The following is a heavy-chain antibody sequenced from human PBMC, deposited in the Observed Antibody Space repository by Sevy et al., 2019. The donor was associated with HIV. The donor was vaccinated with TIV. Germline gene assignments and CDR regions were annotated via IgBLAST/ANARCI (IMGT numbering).Heavy chain of an antibody. CDR1: GFTFSNYG. V-gene: IGHV3-30*18. D-gene: IGHD6-19*01. Sequence: GGSLRLSCVASGFTFSNYGTHWVRQAPGKGLEWVAITSYNEGGENYADSVKGRFTISRDNSKNTVYLQMYRLTTEDTGVYYCAKDTGSSGYDHYGLDVWGPGTTVTVSS. J-gene: IGHJ6*02. CDR3: AKDTGSSGYDHYGLDV. CDR2: TSYNEGGE.